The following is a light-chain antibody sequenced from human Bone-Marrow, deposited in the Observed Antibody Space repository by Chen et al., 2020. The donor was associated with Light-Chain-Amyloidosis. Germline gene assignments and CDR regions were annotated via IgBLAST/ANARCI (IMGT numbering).Light chain of an antibody. J-gene: IGLJ1*01. CDR3: SSYTITNTLV. V-gene: IGLV2-14*01. Sequence: QSALTQPASVSGSPGPSTTLSCTRTSSDVGGDNHFSWYQQHPDKAPKLMIYEVTNRPSWVPDRFSGSKSDNTASLTISGLQTEDEADYFCSSYTITNTLVFGSGTRVTVL. CDR2: EVT. CDR1: SSDVGGDNH.